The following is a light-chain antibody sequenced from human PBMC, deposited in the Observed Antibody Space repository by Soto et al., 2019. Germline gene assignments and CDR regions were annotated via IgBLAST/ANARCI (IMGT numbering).Light chain of an antibody. CDR2: LGS. V-gene: IGKV2-28*01. J-gene: IGKJ2*01. CDR1: ESLLHSNGYNY. CDR3: MQSVDSPRYT. Sequence: DIVMTQSPLSLPVTPGEPASISCRSSESLLHSNGYNYLDWYLQKPGQSPHLLIYLGSNRASGVPDRFSGSGSGTDFTLNISRVEAEDVGVYYCMQSVDSPRYTFGQGTKLEIK.